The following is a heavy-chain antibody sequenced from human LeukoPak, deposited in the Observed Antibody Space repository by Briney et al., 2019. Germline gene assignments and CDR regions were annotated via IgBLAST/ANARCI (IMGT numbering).Heavy chain of an antibody. CDR2: INTDGTST. CDR3: ASHYASGSSSGY. CDR1: GFAFSNYW. D-gene: IGHD3-10*01. V-gene: IGHV3-74*01. J-gene: IGHJ4*02. Sequence: GGSLRLSCAASGFAFSNYWMHWVRQAPGKGLVWVSRINTDGTSTSYADSVQGRFTISRDNAKNTLFLQMNTLRAKDTAVYYCASHYASGSSSGYWGQGTLVTVSS.